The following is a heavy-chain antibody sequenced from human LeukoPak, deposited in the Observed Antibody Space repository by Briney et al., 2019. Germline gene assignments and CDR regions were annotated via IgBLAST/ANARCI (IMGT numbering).Heavy chain of an antibody. CDR3: ARAYGYSSSWSPRYWFDP. Sequence: GASVKVSCKASGYTFTSYYMHWVRQAPGQGLEWMGIINPSGGSTSYAQKFQGRVTMTRDTSISTAYMELSRLRSDDTAVYYCARAYGYSSSWSPRYWFDPWGQGTLVTVSS. CDR1: GYTFTSYY. V-gene: IGHV1-46*01. D-gene: IGHD6-13*01. J-gene: IGHJ5*02. CDR2: INPSGGST.